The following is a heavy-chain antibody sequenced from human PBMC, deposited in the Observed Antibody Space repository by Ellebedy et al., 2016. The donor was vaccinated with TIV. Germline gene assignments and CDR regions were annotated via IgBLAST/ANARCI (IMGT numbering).Heavy chain of an antibody. V-gene: IGHV3-66*01. CDR3: ARGVGMVAVAGTFDY. CDR2: IYSGGST. CDR1: GFTVSSNY. D-gene: IGHD6-19*01. Sequence: GESLKISCAASGFTVSSNYMSWVRQAPGKGLEWVSVIYSGGSTYYADSVKGRFTISRDNAKNSLYLQMNSLRAEDTAVYYCARGVGMVAVAGTFDYWGQGTLVTVSS. J-gene: IGHJ4*02.